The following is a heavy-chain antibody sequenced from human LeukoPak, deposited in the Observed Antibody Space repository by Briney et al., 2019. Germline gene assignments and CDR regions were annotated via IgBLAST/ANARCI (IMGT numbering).Heavy chain of an antibody. Sequence: PSETLSLTCTVSGYSISSGYYWGWIRQPPGKGLEWIGSIYYSGSTYYNPSLKSRVTISVDTSKNQFSLKLSSVTAADTAVYYCARDQIVGATYWFDPWGQGTLVTVSS. V-gene: IGHV4-38-2*02. D-gene: IGHD1-26*01. CDR3: ARDQIVGATYWFDP. CDR2: IYYSGST. J-gene: IGHJ5*02. CDR1: GYSISSGYY.